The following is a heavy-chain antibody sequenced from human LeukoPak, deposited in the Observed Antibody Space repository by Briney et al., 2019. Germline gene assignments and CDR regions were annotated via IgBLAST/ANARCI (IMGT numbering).Heavy chain of an antibody. V-gene: IGHV1-69*04. Sequence: GASVKVSCKASGGTFSSYAISWVRQAPGQGLEWMGRIIPILGIANYAQKFQGRVTITADKSTSTAYMELSSLRSEDTAVYYCATSRGDPTLYYYYGMDVWGQGTTVTVSS. D-gene: IGHD3-16*01. CDR1: GGTFSSYA. CDR3: ATSRGDPTLYYYYGMDV. CDR2: IIPILGIA. J-gene: IGHJ6*02.